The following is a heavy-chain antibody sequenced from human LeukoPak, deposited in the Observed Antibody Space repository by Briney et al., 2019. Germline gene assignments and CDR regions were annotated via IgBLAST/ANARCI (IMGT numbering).Heavy chain of an antibody. D-gene: IGHD4-17*01. V-gene: IGHV3-23*01. Sequence: GGSLRLSCAASEFDFSSHAMTWVRQAPGKGLEWVSAISISGSKTYYADSVKGRFTISRDNSKNTLYPQMSSLRAEDTAVYYCANQIRPNDYWGQGTQVTVSS. J-gene: IGHJ4*02. CDR2: ISISGSKT. CDR1: EFDFSSHA. CDR3: ANQIRPNDY.